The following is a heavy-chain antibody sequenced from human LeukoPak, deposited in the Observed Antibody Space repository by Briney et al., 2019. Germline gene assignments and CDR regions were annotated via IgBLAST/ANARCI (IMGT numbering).Heavy chain of an antibody. CDR1: GFTFSSYD. V-gene: IGHV3-13*01. CDR3: ARVLTARSGGYDAFDI. D-gene: IGHD6-25*01. J-gene: IGHJ3*02. Sequence: GGSLRLSCAASGFTFSSYDMHWVRRGTGKGLEWVSAIDTTGDTYYPGSVKGRFTISRENAKSSLYLQMNSLRAGDTAVYYCARVLTARSGGYDAFDIWGQGTMVTVSS. CDR2: IDTTGDT.